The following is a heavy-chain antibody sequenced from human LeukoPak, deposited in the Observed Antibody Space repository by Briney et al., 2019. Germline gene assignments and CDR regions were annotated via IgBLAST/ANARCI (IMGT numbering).Heavy chain of an antibody. CDR2: INHSGST. Sequence: SETLSLTCAVYGGSFSGYYWSWIRQPPGKGLEWIGEINHSGSTNYNASLKSRVTISVDTSKNQISLKLSSVTAADTAVYYCAREGRKSRGVDIVRKKETGYYYMDVWGKGTTVTVSS. V-gene: IGHV4-34*01. CDR1: GGSFSGYY. CDR3: AREGRKSRGVDIVRKKETGYYYMDV. D-gene: IGHD2-15*01. J-gene: IGHJ6*03.